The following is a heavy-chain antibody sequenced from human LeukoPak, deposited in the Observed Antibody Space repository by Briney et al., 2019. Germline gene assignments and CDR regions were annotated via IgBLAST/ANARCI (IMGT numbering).Heavy chain of an antibody. CDR3: ARGVQGYYSSGSYFDY. V-gene: IGHV3-21*04. D-gene: IGHD3-10*01. J-gene: IGHJ4*02. Sequence: GGSLRLSCAAPGITFSNYNMNWVRQAPGKGLEWISSITSSSSYTFYADSVKGRFTISRDNAKNSLYLQMNSLRAEDTALYYCARGVQGYYSSGSYFDYWGQGTLVTVSS. CDR2: ITSSSSYT. CDR1: GITFSNYN.